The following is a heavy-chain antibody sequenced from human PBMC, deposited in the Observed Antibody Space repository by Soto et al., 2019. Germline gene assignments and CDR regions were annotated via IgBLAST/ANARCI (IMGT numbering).Heavy chain of an antibody. CDR2: MNPNSGDT. J-gene: IGHJ4*02. D-gene: IGHD3-10*01. CDR1: GYTFTSYE. Sequence: QVQLVQSGAEVKKPGASVKVSCKASGYTFTSYEINWVRQATGQGLEWMGWMNPNSGDTGYAQKSXXRXPMTRNTSISTAYMELSSLRSEDTAVYYCARGELLWCGELLRWGQGTRVTVSS. CDR3: ARGELLWCGELLR. V-gene: IGHV1-8*01.